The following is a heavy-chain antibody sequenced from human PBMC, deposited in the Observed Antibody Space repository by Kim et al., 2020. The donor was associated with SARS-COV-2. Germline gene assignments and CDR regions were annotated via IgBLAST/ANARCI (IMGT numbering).Heavy chain of an antibody. CDR1: GGSFSGYY. CDR2: INHSGST. J-gene: IGHJ3*02. D-gene: IGHD3-10*01. CDR3: ARVITPFEAFDI. V-gene: IGHV4-34*01. Sequence: SETLSLTCAVYGGSFSGYYWSWIRQPPGKGLEWIGEINHSGSTNYNPSLKSRVTISVDTSKNQFSLKLSSVTAADTAVYYCARVITPFEAFDIWGQGTMVTVSS.